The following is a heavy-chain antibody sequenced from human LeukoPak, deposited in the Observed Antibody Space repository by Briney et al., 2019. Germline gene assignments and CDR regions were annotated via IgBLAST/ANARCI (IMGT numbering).Heavy chain of an antibody. Sequence: GSEKVSCKASGYTFTSYYMHWVRQAPGQGLEWMGIINPSGGSTSYAQKFQGRVTMTRDTSTSTVYMELSSLRSEDTAVYYCASSGYYPSGVDYWGQGTLVTVSS. CDR3: ASSGYYPSGVDY. V-gene: IGHV1-46*01. CDR2: INPSGGST. D-gene: IGHD3-22*01. CDR1: GYTFTSYY. J-gene: IGHJ4*02.